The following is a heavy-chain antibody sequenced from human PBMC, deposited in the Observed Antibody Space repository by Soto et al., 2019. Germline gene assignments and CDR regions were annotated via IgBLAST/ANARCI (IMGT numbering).Heavy chain of an antibody. Sequence: GGSLRLSCAGSGFTFRWFGMNWVRQAPGKGLEWVALISYDGSNQYYADSVKGRFTISRDNSKNTLFLQMNSLRADDTAVYYCAKDQASGQGSFDSWGQGTLVTVSS. CDR1: GFTFRWFG. V-gene: IGHV3-30*18. CDR2: ISYDGSNQ. CDR3: AKDQASGQGSFDS. J-gene: IGHJ4*02.